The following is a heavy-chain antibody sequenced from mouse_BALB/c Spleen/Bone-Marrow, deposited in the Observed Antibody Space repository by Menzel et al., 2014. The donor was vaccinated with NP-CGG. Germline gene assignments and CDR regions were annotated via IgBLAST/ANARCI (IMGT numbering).Heavy chain of an antibody. J-gene: IGHJ2*01. Sequence: EVMLVESGGGLAQPGGSRKLSCAASEFTFSSFGMHWVRQAPEKGLEWVAYISSGSSTIYYADTVMGRFTISRDNPKNTLFLQMTSLRSEDTAMYYCARSGSSSGYFDYWGQGTTLTVSS. CDR2: ISSGSSTI. V-gene: IGHV5-17*02. D-gene: IGHD1-1*01. CDR1: EFTFSSFG. CDR3: ARSGSSSGYFDY.